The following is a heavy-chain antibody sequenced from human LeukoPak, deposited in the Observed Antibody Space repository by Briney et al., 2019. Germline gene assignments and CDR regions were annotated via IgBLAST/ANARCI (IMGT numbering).Heavy chain of an antibody. V-gene: IGHV3-23*01. CDR2: LSGSGITT. D-gene: IGHD6-19*01. J-gene: IGHJ4*01. CDR1: GFTFSNSA. CDR3: AKGIYSSGWSYFDY. Sequence: PGGSLRLSCAASGFTFSNSAMSWVRQAPGKGLERVSTLSGSGITTYYADSVKGRFTISRDNSKNTLYLQMNTLRAEDSALYYCAKGIYSSGWSYFDYWGHGTLVTVSS.